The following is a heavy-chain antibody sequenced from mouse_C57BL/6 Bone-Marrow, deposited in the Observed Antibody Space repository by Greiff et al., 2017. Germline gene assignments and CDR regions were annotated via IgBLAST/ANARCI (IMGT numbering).Heavy chain of an antibody. Sequence: EVKLMESGEGLVKPGGSLTLSCAASGFTFSSYAMSWVRQTPENRLEWVAYISSGGDYIYYADTVKGRFTISRDKARNTLYLQMSSLQSEDTAMYYCTRNLYYAMDYWGQGTTVTVSS. V-gene: IGHV5-9-1*02. J-gene: IGHJ4*01. CDR1: GFTFSSYA. CDR2: ISSGGDYI. CDR3: TRNLYYAMDY.